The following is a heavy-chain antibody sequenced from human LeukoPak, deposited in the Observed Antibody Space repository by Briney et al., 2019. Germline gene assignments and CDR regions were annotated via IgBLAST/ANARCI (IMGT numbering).Heavy chain of an antibody. V-gene: IGHV3-21*01. J-gene: IGHJ5*02. D-gene: IGHD3-9*01. CDR1: GFTFSSYS. Sequence: GGSLRLSCAASGFTFSSYSMNWVPQAPGNGLKWVSSISSSSSYIYYAHSVKGRFTISRDNAKKSLYLQMNSLRAEDTAVYYCAREEERYFDWKQSNWFDPWGQGTLVTVSS. CDR2: ISSSSSYI. CDR3: AREEERYFDWKQSNWFDP.